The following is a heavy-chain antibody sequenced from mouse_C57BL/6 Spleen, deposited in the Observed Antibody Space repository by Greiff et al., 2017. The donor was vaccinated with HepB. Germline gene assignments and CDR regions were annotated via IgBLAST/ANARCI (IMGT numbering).Heavy chain of an antibody. CDR2: ISSGSSTI. V-gene: IGHV5-17*01. Sequence: EVQRVESGGGLVKPGGSLKLSCAASGFTFSDYGMHWVRQAPEKGLEWVAYISSGSSTIYYADTVKGRFTISRDNAKNTLFLQMTSLRSEDTAMYYCARPGSSSYYYAMDYWGQGTSVTVSS. J-gene: IGHJ4*01. D-gene: IGHD1-1*01. CDR1: GFTFSDYG. CDR3: ARPGSSSYYYAMDY.